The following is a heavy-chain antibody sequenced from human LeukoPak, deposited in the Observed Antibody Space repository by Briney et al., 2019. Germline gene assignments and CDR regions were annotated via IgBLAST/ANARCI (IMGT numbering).Heavy chain of an antibody. CDR2: IYYSGNT. CDR1: GGSISTYY. V-gene: IGHV4-59*08. J-gene: IGHJ4*02. CDR3: ARLPTVTTMGY. Sequence: PSGTLSLTCTVSGGSISTYYWSWIRQPPGKGLEWIGYIYYSGNTNYNPSLKSRVTISIDTSKSQFSLKLTSVTAADTAVYYCARLPTVTTMGYWGQGTLVTVSS. D-gene: IGHD4-17*01.